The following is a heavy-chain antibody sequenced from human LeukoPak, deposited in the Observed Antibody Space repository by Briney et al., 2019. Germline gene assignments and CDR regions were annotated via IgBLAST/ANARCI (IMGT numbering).Heavy chain of an antibody. J-gene: IGHJ4*02. CDR3: ATVGVGWVAFEY. D-gene: IGHD3-16*01. V-gene: IGHV3-23*01. Sequence: GGSLRLSCAAPGFMFSHSAMTWVRQTPGKGLEWVSGISESGGATYYAGSAKGRFTISRDNSKNTLYLQMKSLRSDDTAVYYCATVGVGWVAFEYWGQGALVTVSS. CDR1: GFMFSHSA. CDR2: ISESGGAT.